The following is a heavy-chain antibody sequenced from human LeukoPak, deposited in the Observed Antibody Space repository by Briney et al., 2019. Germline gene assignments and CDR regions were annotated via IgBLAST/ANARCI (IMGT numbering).Heavy chain of an antibody. CDR2: IYYSGST. Sequence: SETLSLTCSVSGGSISSYYWSWIRQPPGKGLEWIGYIYYSGSTNYNPSLKSRVTISVDTSKNQFSLKLSSVTAADTAVYYCARVGTGTAYYYYYGMDVWGQGTTVTVSS. V-gene: IGHV4-59*01. CDR3: ARVGTGTAYYYYYGMDV. CDR1: GGSISSYY. D-gene: IGHD1-1*01. J-gene: IGHJ6*02.